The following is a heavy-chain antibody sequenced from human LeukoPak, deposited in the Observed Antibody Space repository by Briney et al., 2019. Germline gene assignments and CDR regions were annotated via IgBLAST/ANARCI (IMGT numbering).Heavy chain of an antibody. CDR1: GFTFSSYA. V-gene: IGHV3-23*01. Sequence: PGGSLRLSCAGSGFTFSSYAMSWVRQAPGKGLEWVSVVSDNGSGIYYADSVKGRFTISRDNSKNTLYLQMNSLRAEDTAVYYCARGRYDSRGFDYWGQGTLVTVSS. CDR2: VSDNGSGI. J-gene: IGHJ4*02. CDR3: ARGRYDSRGFDY. D-gene: IGHD3-22*01.